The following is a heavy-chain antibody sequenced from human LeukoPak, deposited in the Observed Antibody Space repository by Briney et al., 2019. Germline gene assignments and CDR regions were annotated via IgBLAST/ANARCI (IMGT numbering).Heavy chain of an antibody. CDR3: ARVRGSSGSYEYYHYMDV. V-gene: IGHV4-59*13. Sequence: SETVSLTCTVSGGSISSYYWRWMRQSPGKGLEWIGYIYYTESTNYHPSLKSLVSISVDTSKNQFSLKLSSVTAAYTAVYYCARVRGSSGSYEYYHYMDVWGKGTTVTISS. CDR1: GGSISSYY. D-gene: IGHD1-26*01. J-gene: IGHJ6*03. CDR2: IYYTEST.